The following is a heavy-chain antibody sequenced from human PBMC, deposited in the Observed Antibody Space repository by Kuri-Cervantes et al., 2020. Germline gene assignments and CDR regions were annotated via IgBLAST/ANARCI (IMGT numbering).Heavy chain of an antibody. CDR1: GFSFSSYG. CDR2: ISSSSSYI. J-gene: IGHJ4*02. CDR3: ARVAPEYSSSWYYILDY. V-gene: IGHV3-21*01. D-gene: IGHD6-13*01. Sequence: GESLKISCAASGFSFSSYGMSWVRQAPGKGLEWVSSISSSSSYIYYADSVKGRFTISRDNAKNSLYLQMNSLRAEDTAVYYCARVAPEYSSSWYYILDYWGQGTLVTDSS.